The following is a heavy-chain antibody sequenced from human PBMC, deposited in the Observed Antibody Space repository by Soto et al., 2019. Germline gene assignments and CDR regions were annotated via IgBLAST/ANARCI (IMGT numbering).Heavy chain of an antibody. J-gene: IGHJ3*02. Sequence: QVQLVESGGGVVQPGRSLRLSCAASGFTFSSYAMHWVRQAPGKGLEWVAVISYDGSNKYYADSVKGRFTISRDNSKNTLYLQMNSLRAEDTAVYYCARATYCGGDCYPPDAFDIWGQGNPGHRL. V-gene: IGHV3-30-3*01. D-gene: IGHD2-21*02. CDR3: ARATYCGGDCYPPDAFDI. CDR2: ISYDGSNK. CDR1: GFTFSSYA.